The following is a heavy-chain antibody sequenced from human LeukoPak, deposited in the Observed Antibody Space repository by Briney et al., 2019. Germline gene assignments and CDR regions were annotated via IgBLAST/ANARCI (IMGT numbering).Heavy chain of an antibody. J-gene: IGHJ3*02. CDR2: ISYDGSNK. Sequence: GGSLRLSCAVSGFTFSSYGMHWVRQAPGKGLEWVAVISYDGSNKYYADSVKGRFTISRDNSKNTLYLQMNSLRAEDTAVYYCAKDQAGNDAFDIWGQGTMVTVSS. V-gene: IGHV3-30*18. CDR3: AKDQAGNDAFDI. CDR1: GFTFSSYG. D-gene: IGHD6-13*01.